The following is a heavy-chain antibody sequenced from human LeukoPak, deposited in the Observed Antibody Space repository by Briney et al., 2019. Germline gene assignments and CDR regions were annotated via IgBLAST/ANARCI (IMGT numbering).Heavy chain of an antibody. D-gene: IGHD4/OR15-4a*01. CDR2: IYSDNT. J-gene: IGHJ4*02. V-gene: IGHV3-53*01. CDR1: GFTVSTNS. CDR3: ARRAGAYSHPYDY. Sequence: GGSLRLSCTVSGFTVSTNSMSWVRQAPGKGLEWVSFIYSDNTHYSDSVKGRFTISRGNSKNTLYLQMNSLRAEDTAVYYCARRAGAYSHPYDYWGQGTLVTVSS.